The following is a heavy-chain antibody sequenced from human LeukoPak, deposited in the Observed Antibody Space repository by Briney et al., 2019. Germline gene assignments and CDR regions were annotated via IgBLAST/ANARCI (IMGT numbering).Heavy chain of an antibody. J-gene: IGHJ4*02. CDR3: AKDVRIGVAGKTNDY. V-gene: IGHV3-43*02. CDR2: ISGDGGTT. CDR1: GFTFDDYA. Sequence: PGGSLRLSCAASGFTFDDYAMHWVRQAPGRGLEWVSLISGDGGTTFYADSVKGRFTISRDNSKNCLYLQMNSLRTEDTAFYYCAKDVRIGVAGKTNDYWGQGTLVTVSS. D-gene: IGHD6-19*01.